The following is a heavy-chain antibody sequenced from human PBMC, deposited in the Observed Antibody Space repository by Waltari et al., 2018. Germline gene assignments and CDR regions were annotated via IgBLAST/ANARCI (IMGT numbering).Heavy chain of an antibody. CDR3: ARVGDYGGNQRGDY. Sequence: QVQLVQSGAEVKKPGSSVTVSCKASGGPFSSYTISWVSQAPGKGIEWMGRIIPNLGIANQAQKFQGRVTITADKSTGTAYMGLGSLRSEDTAVYYCARVGDYGGNQRGDYWGQGTLVTVSS. J-gene: IGHJ4*02. V-gene: IGHV1-69*02. CDR2: IIPNLGIA. D-gene: IGHD4-17*01. CDR1: GGPFSSYT.